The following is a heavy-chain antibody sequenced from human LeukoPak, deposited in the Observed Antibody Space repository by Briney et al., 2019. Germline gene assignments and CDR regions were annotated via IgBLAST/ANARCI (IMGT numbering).Heavy chain of an antibody. CDR3: SRLSGRENSPDDY. Sequence: GESLKISXKGSGYSFTTYWIGWVLQMPGKGLEWRGIIYPGDSDTRYSPSFQGQVTISADKSISTAYLQWSSLKAPDTAMYYCSRLSGRENSPDDYWGQGTLVTVSS. V-gene: IGHV5-51*01. CDR2: IYPGDSDT. D-gene: IGHD3-10*01. CDR1: GYSFTTYW. J-gene: IGHJ4*02.